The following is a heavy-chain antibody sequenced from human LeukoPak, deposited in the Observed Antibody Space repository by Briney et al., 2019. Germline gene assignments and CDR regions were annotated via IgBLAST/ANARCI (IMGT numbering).Heavy chain of an antibody. CDR3: AKGSGYEAQYYYYYMDV. V-gene: IGHV1-69*13. J-gene: IGHJ6*03. D-gene: IGHD5-12*01. Sequence: SVKVSCKASGGTFSSYAISWVRQAPGQGLEWMGAIIPIFGTTNSAQKFQGRVTIIADESTRTVYMELSSLRPEDTAVYYCAKGSGYEAQYYYYYMDVWGKGTTVTISS. CDR1: GGTFSSYA. CDR2: IIPIFGTT.